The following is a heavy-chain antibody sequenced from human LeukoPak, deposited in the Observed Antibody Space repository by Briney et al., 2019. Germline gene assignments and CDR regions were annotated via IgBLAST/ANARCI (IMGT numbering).Heavy chain of an antibody. CDR1: GFTFSSYA. Sequence: PGGSLRLSCAASGFTFSSYAMTWVRQAPGKGLEWVAGISGSGGSTYYADSVKGRFTISRDNSKNTLFLQMNILRAEDTALYYCGKSGSSSPYYFDYWGQGTLVTVSS. J-gene: IGHJ4*02. CDR3: GKSGSSSPYYFDY. V-gene: IGHV3-23*01. CDR2: ISGSGGST. D-gene: IGHD6-13*01.